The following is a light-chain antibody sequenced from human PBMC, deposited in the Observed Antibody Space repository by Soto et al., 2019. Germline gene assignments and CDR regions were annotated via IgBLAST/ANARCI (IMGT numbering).Light chain of an antibody. CDR1: SSNIGGNS. CDR3: GSWDSSLSAYV. CDR2: DDN. J-gene: IGLJ1*01. Sequence: QSVLTQPPSVSAAPGQKVTISCSGSSSNIGGNSVSWYQQLPGTAPKLLIYDDNKRPSGIPDRFSGSKSGTSATLCITGFPTGYEAAYYCGSWDSSLSAYVFGAGTKVTVL. V-gene: IGLV1-51*01.